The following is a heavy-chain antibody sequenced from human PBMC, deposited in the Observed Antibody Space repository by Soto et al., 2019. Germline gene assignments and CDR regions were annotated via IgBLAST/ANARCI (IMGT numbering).Heavy chain of an antibody. CDR2: IDPSDSYT. V-gene: IGHV5-10-1*01. D-gene: IGHD3-10*01. CDR3: ARLAMVRGVPTSGMDV. Sequence: EVQLVQSGAEVKKPGESLRISCKGSGHSFTSYWISWVRQMPGKGLEWMGRIDPSDSYTNYSPSFQGHVTISADKSISTAYLQWSSLKASDTAMYYCARLAMVRGVPTSGMDVWGQGTTVTVSS. CDR1: GHSFTSYW. J-gene: IGHJ6*02.